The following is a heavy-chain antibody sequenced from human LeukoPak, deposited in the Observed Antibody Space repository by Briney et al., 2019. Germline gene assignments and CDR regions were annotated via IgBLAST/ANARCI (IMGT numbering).Heavy chain of an antibody. J-gene: IGHJ6*02. Sequence: SQTLSLTCTVSGVSISSGSYYWSWIRPPAGQGLEWVGRIYTSGSTNYNPSLRSRVTISVDTSKNQFSLKLSSVTAADTAVYYCARTSSGVSDGMDVWGQGTTVTVSS. D-gene: IGHD3-22*01. CDR1: GVSISSGSYY. CDR3: ARTSSGVSDGMDV. V-gene: IGHV4-61*02. CDR2: IYTSGST.